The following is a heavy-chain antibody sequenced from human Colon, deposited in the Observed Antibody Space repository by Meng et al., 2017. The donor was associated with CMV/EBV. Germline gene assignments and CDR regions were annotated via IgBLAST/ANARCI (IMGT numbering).Heavy chain of an antibody. D-gene: IGHD6-19*01. V-gene: IGHV3-30*02. J-gene: IGHJ4*02. CDR3: AKDLRSYSSGSAFDS. CDR2: IRFHGNNE. CDR1: GFSFSIYD. Sequence: GGSLRLSCATSGFSFSIYDIHWVRQAPGKGLEWVAVIRFHGNNEYYADSVKGRFTVSRDNSKTTLFLQMNSLKPEDTAVYYCAKDLRSYSSGSAFDSWGQGTLVTVSS.